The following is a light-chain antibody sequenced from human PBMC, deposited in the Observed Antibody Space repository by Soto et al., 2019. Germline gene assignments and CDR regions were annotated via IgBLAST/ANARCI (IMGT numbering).Light chain of an antibody. CDR3: KKRNNWPIN. J-gene: IGKJ5*01. Sequence: ELVLTQSPAALSYSPGEIANLSCSASQSVSIYLAWYQQKPGQAPRLLIYDASNRATGIPARFSGSGSGTDFTLTIRSIEPEDFAVYYCKKRNNWPINFGKGPRLAIK. CDR1: QSVSIY. CDR2: DAS. V-gene: IGKV3-11*01.